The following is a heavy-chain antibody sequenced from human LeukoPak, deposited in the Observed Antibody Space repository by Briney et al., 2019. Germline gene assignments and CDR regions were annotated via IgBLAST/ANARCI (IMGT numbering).Heavy chain of an antibody. CDR3: ARARDYYASSDYSDY. Sequence: ASMKVSCKTSGYSFTSYSVSWVRQAPGQGLEWMGWTSGYNAKTKYVQKFQGRITMTIDTSTTTAYMELRSLTSDDTAVYYCARARDYYASSDYSDYWGQGTLVTVSS. CDR2: TSGYNAKT. J-gene: IGHJ4*02. CDR1: GYSFTSYS. V-gene: IGHV1-18*04. D-gene: IGHD3-22*01.